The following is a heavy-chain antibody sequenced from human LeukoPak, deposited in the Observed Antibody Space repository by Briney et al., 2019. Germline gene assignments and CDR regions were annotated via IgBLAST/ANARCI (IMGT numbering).Heavy chain of an antibody. CDR2: IHAGGKDP. D-gene: IGHD3/OR15-3a*01. CDR3: AKGGHDFNPFYN. J-gene: IGHJ4*02. Sequence: GGSLRLSCTVSGFTFSTSPMAWVRQAPGKGLEWVSSIHAGGKDPFCADSVKGRRTISRDNSKNILFLQLNSLRVEDTAIYFCAKGGHDFNPFYNWGQGTLVTVSS. CDR1: GFTFSTSP. V-gene: IGHV3-23*01.